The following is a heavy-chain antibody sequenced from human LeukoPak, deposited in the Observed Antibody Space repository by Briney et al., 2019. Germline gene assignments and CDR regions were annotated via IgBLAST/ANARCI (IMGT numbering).Heavy chain of an antibody. V-gene: IGHV1-46*01. J-gene: IGHJ4*02. D-gene: IGHD3-22*01. CDR2: VNPGSGGT. Sequence: ASVKVSCKTSGYTFTSYYIHWVRQAPGQGLEWMGIVNPGSGGTSYAQKFQGRVTMTRDTSTSTVYMEMSSLRSEDTAVYYCARGGDYYDSSGYHYAATHWGQGTLVTVSS. CDR3: ARGGDYYDSSGYHYAATH. CDR1: GYTFTSYY.